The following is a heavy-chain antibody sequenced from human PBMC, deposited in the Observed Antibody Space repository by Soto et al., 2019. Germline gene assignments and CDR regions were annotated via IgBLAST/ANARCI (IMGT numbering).Heavy chain of an antibody. J-gene: IGHJ4*02. D-gene: IGHD5-12*01. V-gene: IGHV4-30-2*06. CDR2: IYHSGST. Sequence: LSLTCTVSGSSMIRGGYYWTWIRQSPGKGLEWIGYIYHSGSTYYNPSLKSRVTISVDRSKNQFSLKLSSVTAADTAVYYCAAGGGLPRYYWGQGTLVTVSS. CDR3: AAGGGLPRYY. CDR1: GSSMIRGGYY.